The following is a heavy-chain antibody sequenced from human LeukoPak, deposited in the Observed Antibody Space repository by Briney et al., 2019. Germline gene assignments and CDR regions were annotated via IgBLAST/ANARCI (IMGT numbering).Heavy chain of an antibody. V-gene: IGHV3-30*02. Sequence: GSLRLSCVASGFSLTTYGMLWVRQAPGKGLQWVAFMRPDGTSKYYGDSVEGRLTISRDNSKNTLYLQMNSLRAEDTAVYYCAKEGIYYDSSGYSARWGQGTLVTVPS. CDR1: GFSLTTYG. CDR3: AKEGIYYDSSGYSAR. D-gene: IGHD3-22*01. J-gene: IGHJ4*02. CDR2: MRPDGTSK.